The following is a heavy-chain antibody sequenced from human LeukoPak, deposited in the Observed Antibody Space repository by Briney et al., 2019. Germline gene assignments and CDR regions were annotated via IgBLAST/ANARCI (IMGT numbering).Heavy chain of an antibody. D-gene: IGHD6-19*01. CDR1: GFTFNTYT. Sequence: GGSLRLSCAASGFTFNTYTMAWVRQAPGKGLEWVAAISGSGGGTDYADSVKGRFTISRDNSKNTLYLQMNSLRAEDTAVYYCAKGEQWLVLYFQHWGQGTLVTVSS. CDR3: AKGEQWLVLYFQH. V-gene: IGHV3-23*01. J-gene: IGHJ1*01. CDR2: ISGSGGGT.